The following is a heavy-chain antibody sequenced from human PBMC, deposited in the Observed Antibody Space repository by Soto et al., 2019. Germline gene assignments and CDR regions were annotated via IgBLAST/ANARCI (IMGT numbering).Heavy chain of an antibody. CDR1: RGFLYNYE. CDR2: ISDGGST. CDR3: AGLCSSSICPEDHYFAWEV. D-gene: IGHD2-2*01. J-gene: IGHJ6*02. Sequence: XERRGLPGNVSRGFLYNYEGNWTRQYTGTCLGWLGYISDGGSTNYNPSLKSRVTISVDTSKKQVSLKLSSVSAPDTARYFCAGLCSSSICPEDHYFAWEVWGQGTTVTVSS. V-gene: IGHV4-59*01.